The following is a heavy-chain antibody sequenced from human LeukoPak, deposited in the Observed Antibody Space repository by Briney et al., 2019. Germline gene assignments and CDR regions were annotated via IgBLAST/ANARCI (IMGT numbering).Heavy chain of an antibody. Sequence: ASVKVSCKASGYTFTSYAMSWVRQAPGQGLEWMGWINTNTGNPTYAQGFTGRFVFSLDTSVSTAYLQISSLKAEDTAVYYCARDLPHLTRIIAARLTNPCTFGYWGQGTLVTVSS. CDR2: INTNTGNP. V-gene: IGHV7-4-1*02. CDR3: ARDLPHLTRIIAARLTNPCTFGY. D-gene: IGHD6-6*01. CDR1: GYTFTSYA. J-gene: IGHJ4*02.